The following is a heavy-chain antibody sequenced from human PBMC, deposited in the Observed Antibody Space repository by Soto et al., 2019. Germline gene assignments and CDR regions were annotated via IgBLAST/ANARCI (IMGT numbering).Heavy chain of an antibody. V-gene: IGHV1-24*01. J-gene: IGHJ4*02. CDR3: ATNTDSDYDSSGYYLYYFAY. D-gene: IGHD3-22*01. Sequence: QVQLVQSGAEVKKPGASVKVSCKVSGYTLTELSMHWVRQAPGKGLEWMGGFDPEDGETIYAQKFQGRVTMTEDTSTDTAYMELSSLRSEETAVYYCATNTDSDYDSSGYYLYYFAYWGQGSLVTVSS. CDR1: GYTLTELS. CDR2: FDPEDGET.